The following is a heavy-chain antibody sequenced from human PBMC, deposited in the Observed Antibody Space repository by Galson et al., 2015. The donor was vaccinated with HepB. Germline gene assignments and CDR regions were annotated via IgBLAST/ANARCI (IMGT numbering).Heavy chain of an antibody. J-gene: IGHJ4*02. D-gene: IGHD2-15*01. CDR3: AATPKAATHTEFDY. CDR2: FDPEDGET. V-gene: IGHV1-24*01. Sequence: SVKVSCKVSGYTLTELSMHWVRQAPGKGLEWMGGFDPEDGETIYAQKFQGRVTMTEDTSTDTAYMELSSLRSEDTAVYYCAATPKAATHTEFDYWGQGTLVTVSS. CDR1: GYTLTELS.